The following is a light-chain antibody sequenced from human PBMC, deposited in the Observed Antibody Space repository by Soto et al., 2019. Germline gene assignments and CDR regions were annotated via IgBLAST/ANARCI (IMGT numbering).Light chain of an antibody. CDR2: GAS. CDR1: QSVSSSY. CDR3: EQYNCYSRT. J-gene: IGKJ1*01. Sequence: STTKSCRASQSVSSSYLVWHQQKPGQAPRLLIYGASSRANGTPDRFSGSGSGTEFDLAIRSLQSYDFATYYCEQYNCYSRTFGQGTRWIS. V-gene: IGKV3-20*01.